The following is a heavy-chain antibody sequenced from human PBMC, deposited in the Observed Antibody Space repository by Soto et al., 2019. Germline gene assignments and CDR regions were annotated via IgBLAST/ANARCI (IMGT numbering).Heavy chain of an antibody. CDR1: GYTFTSYA. D-gene: IGHD3-10*01. Sequence: QVQLVQSGAEVKKPGASVKVSCKASGYTFTSYAMHWVRQAPGQRLEWMGWINAGNGNTKYSQKFQGRVTITRDTSASTAYMELSSLRSEDTAVYYCARVETYYYGSGSYTWFDPWGQGTLVTVSS. CDR3: ARVETYYYGSGSYTWFDP. J-gene: IGHJ5*02. V-gene: IGHV1-3*01. CDR2: INAGNGNT.